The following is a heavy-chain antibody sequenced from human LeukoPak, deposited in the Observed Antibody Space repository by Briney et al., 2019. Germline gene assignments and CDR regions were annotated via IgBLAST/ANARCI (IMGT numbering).Heavy chain of an antibody. CDR1: GYFISSGYN. Sequence: SETLSLTCTVSGYFISSGYNWGWIRQPPGKGLEWIGSISHSGSNYHNPSLKSRVTISIERSKKHFSLELSSVTAADTAVYYCARDYNRNDFYGDYRHFRHWGPGTLVTVSS. CDR2: ISHSGSN. V-gene: IGHV4-38-2*02. CDR3: ARDYNRNDFYGDYRHFRH. D-gene: IGHD4-17*01. J-gene: IGHJ1*01.